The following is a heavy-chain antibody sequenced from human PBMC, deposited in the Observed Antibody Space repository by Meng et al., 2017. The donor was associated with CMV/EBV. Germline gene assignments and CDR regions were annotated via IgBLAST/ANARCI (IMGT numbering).Heavy chain of an antibody. CDR3: ARGRANTFMWVERLPYCSSGSCYDPYYYYYGMDV. Sequence: GESLKISCAASGFTFSSYSMNWVRQAPGKGLEWVSSISSSSSYIYYADSVKGRFTISRDNAKNSLYLQMNSLRAEDTAVYYCARGRANTFMWVERLPYCSSGSCYDPYYYYYGMDVWGQGTTVTSP. D-gene: IGHD2-15*01. CDR2: ISSSSSYI. V-gene: IGHV3-21*01. CDR1: GFTFSSYS. J-gene: IGHJ6*02.